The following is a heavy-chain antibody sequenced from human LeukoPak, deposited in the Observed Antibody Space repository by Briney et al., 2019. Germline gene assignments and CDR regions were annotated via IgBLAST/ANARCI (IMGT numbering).Heavy chain of an antibody. Sequence: GSLRLSCAASGFTFSSYAMHWIRQPPGKGLEWIGTVYYSGNTYYNPSLKSRVTISVDTSKNQFSLKLSSATAADTAVYYCARQLDYGSGSSYGMDVWGQGTTVTVSS. CDR2: VYYSGNT. D-gene: IGHD3-16*01. CDR1: GFTFSSYA. CDR3: ARQLDYGSGSSYGMDV. J-gene: IGHJ6*02. V-gene: IGHV4-39*01.